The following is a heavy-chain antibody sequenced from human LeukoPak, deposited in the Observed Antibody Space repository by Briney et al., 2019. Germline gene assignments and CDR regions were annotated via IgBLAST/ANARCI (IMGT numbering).Heavy chain of an antibody. CDR3: ARDWIDRSLDY. CDR2: LSPHGNYE. CDR1: GFTFRTYA. Sequence: GGSLRLSCTGSGFTFRTYAFSWVRQAPGKGLEWVTVLSPHGNYEYYGDSVQGRFTISRDDSKNTVSLQMHSLRDEDTAVYYCARDWIDRSLDYWGQGTLVTVSS. V-gene: IGHV3-33*08. J-gene: IGHJ4*02. D-gene: IGHD2-2*03.